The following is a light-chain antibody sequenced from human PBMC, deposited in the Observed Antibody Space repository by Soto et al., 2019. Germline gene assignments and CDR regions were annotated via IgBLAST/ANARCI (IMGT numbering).Light chain of an antibody. CDR2: DVS. J-gene: IGLJ1*01. CDR3: GSYPPSSIFYV. V-gene: IGLV2-14*01. CDR1: SNDVGHYNY. Sequence: QSVLTQPASVSGSPGQSITISCTGASNDVGHYNYVSWYQQYPGKAPKLMIYDVSDRPSGVSNRFSGSKSGNTASLTISGPQTEDEADFYCGSYPPSSIFYVFESGTKVTAL.